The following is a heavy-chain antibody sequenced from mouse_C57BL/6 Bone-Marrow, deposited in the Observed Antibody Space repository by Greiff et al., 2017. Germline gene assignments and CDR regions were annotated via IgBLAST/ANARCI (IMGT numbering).Heavy chain of an antibody. CDR3: ARDASNYPFAY. CDR2: ISYDGSN. J-gene: IGHJ3*01. V-gene: IGHV3-6*01. Sequence: ESGPGLVKPSQSLSLTCSVTGYSITSGYYWNWIRQFPGNKLEWMGYISYDGSNNYNPSLKNRISITRDTSKNQFFLKLNSVTTEDTATYYCARDASNYPFAYWGQGTLVTVSA. D-gene: IGHD2-5*01. CDR1: GYSITSGYY.